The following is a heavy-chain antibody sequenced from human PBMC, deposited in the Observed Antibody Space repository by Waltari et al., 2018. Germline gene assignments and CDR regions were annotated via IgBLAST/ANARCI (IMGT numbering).Heavy chain of an antibody. CDR1: GGSISSSSYY. J-gene: IGHJ4*02. V-gene: IGHV4-39*01. CDR2: SYYSGST. D-gene: IGHD3-16*01. Sequence: QLQLQESGPGLVKPSETLSLTCTVSGGSISSSSYYWGWIRQPPGKGLEWIGSSYYSGSTYYNPSLKSRVTISVDTSKNQFSLKLSSVTAADTAVYYCARKRTSKGFYAYWGQGTLVTVSS. CDR3: ARKRTSKGFYAY.